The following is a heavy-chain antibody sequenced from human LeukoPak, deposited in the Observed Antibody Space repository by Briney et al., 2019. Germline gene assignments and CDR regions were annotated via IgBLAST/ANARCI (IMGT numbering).Heavy chain of an antibody. CDR2: ISASGAVP. Sequence: GGSLRLSCAASGFRFDSFYMGWIRQVAGKGLDYIALISASGAVPYYAESVKGRFTISRDNAKNSVSLQMNSLSADDTAIYYCARSLIVASEDYWGQGTQVTVSS. CDR3: ARSLIVASEDY. D-gene: IGHD3-22*01. V-gene: IGHV3-11*04. CDR1: GFRFDSFY. J-gene: IGHJ4*02.